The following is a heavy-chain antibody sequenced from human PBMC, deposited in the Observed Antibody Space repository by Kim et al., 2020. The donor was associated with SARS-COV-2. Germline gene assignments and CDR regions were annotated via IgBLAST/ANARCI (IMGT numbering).Heavy chain of an antibody. V-gene: IGHV3-66*01. CDR1: GFIVSNHY. J-gene: IGHJ5*02. Sequence: GGSLRLSCAASGFIVSNHYMSWVRQTPGKGLEWVSTIYTGGATFYADSVKGRFTISRDSSKNALYLQMNSLRAEDTSLYYCARGPYDSDGSSVGFDPWGQGTLAT. CDR3: ARGPYDSDGSSVGFDP. CDR2: IYTGGAT. D-gene: IGHD3-22*01.